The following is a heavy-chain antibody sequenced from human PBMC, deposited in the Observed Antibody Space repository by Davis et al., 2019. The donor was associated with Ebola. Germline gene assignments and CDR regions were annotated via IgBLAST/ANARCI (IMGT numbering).Heavy chain of an antibody. CDR1: GGYISGYY. CDR3: ARFLGPYSSSRGYYFDY. J-gene: IGHJ4*02. CDR2: LYHGGGT. V-gene: IGHV4-59*01. Sequence: SETLSLTCTVSGGYISGYYWSWIRQPPGKGLEWIGNLYHGGGTNYSPSLKSRLTISVDTSKNQFSLKLSSVTAADTAVYYCARFLGPYSSSRGYYFDYWGQGTLVTVSS. D-gene: IGHD6-13*01.